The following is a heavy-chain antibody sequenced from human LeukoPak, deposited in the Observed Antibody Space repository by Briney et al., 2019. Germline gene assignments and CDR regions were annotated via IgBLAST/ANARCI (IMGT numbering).Heavy chain of an antibody. J-gene: IGHJ4*02. CDR2: IKHGGSEK. V-gene: IGHV3-7*01. CDR1: GFTFSSYW. Sequence: GGSLRLSCAASGFTFSSYWMSWVRQAPGKGLEWVANIKHGGSEKYYVDSVKGRFTISRDNAKNSLYLQMNSLRAEDTAVYYCGRDHKNYDSSGDWGQGTLVTVSS. D-gene: IGHD3-22*01. CDR3: GRDHKNYDSSGD.